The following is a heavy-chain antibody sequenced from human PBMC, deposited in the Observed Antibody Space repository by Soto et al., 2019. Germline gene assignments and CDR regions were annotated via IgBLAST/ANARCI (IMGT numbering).Heavy chain of an antibody. CDR3: ARARYCSSTSCYRGRYWFDP. CDR1: GYTFTSYG. Sequence: ASVKVSCKASGYTFTSYGISWVRQAPGQGLEWMGWISAYNGNTNYAQKLQGRVTMTTDTSTSTAYMELRSLRSDDTAVYYCARARYCSSTSCYRGRYWFDPWGQGTLVTVSS. D-gene: IGHD2-2*01. J-gene: IGHJ5*02. CDR2: ISAYNGNT. V-gene: IGHV1-18*01.